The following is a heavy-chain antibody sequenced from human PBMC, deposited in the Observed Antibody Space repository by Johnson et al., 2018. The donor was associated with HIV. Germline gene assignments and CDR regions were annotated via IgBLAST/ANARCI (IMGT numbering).Heavy chain of an antibody. Sequence: QVQLVESGGGLVQPGGSLRLSCAASGFTFSSYGMHWVRQAPGKGLEWVAVIWYDGSNKYYADSVKGRFTISRDNSKNTLYLQMNSLRAEDTAVYYCARDNLRQLDAFDIWGQGTMVTVSS. CDR2: IWYDGSNK. CDR1: GFTFSSYG. J-gene: IGHJ3*02. D-gene: IGHD3-16*01. V-gene: IGHV3-33*01. CDR3: ARDNLRQLDAFDI.